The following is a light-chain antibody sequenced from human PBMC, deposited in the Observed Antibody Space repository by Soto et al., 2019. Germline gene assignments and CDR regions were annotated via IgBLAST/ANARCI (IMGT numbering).Light chain of an antibody. CDR1: QSVSSY. CDR3: QQRSNWPASIT. V-gene: IGKV3-11*01. J-gene: IGKJ5*01. CDR2: DAS. Sequence: ETGLTQSPATVCWSAGERTSRSCTARQSVSSYLAWYQQKPGQAPRLLIYDASNRATGIPARFSGSGSGTDFTLTISRLEPEDFAVYYCQQRSNWPASITYGQGTRLEIK.